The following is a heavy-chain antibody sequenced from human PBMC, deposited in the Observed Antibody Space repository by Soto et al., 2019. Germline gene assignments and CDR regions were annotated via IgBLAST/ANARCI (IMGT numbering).Heavy chain of an antibody. D-gene: IGHD2-8*02. CDR3: ARDQEEVVYAIDFDY. V-gene: IGHV3-33*01. Sequence: QVQLVESGGGVVQPGRSLRLSCAASGFTFSSYGMHWVRQAPGKGLEWVAVIWYDGSNKYYADSVKGRFTISRDNSKNTLHVQKNRIRAEDTVVYYGARDQEEVVYAIDFDYWGQGTLVTVSS. CDR1: GFTFSSYG. J-gene: IGHJ4*02. CDR2: IWYDGSNK.